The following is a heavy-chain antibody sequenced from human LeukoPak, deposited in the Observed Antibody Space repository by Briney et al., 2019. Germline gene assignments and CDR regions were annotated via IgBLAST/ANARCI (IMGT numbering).Heavy chain of an antibody. V-gene: IGHV3-21*01. CDR1: GFTFSSYG. Sequence: GGSLRLSCAASGFTFSSYGMNWVRQTPGQGLEWVSSITSGSSHIYYADSGKGRFTISRDNAKSSLYLQMNSLRAEDTAVYYCARDPYSGSYGADYYYYMDVWGKGTTVTVSS. D-gene: IGHD1-26*01. CDR3: ARDPYSGSYGADYYYYMDV. J-gene: IGHJ6*03. CDR2: ITSGSSHI.